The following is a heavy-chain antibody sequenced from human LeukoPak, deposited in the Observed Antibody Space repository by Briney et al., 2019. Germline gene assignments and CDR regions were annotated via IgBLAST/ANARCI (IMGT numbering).Heavy chain of an antibody. CDR2: INQGGSDK. CDR1: GFTFSRFW. D-gene: IGHD1-14*01. J-gene: IGHJ4*02. Sequence: PGGSLRLSCAASGFTFSRFWMHWVRQPPGKGLVWVANINQGGSDKYYVDSVKGRFTISRDNANNLLYLQMNSLRGEDTAVYYCTRDRSRAEDDWGQGTLVTVSS. V-gene: IGHV3-7*01. CDR3: TRDRSRAEDD.